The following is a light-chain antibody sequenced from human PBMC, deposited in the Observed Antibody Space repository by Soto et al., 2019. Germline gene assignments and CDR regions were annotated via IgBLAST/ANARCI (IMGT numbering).Light chain of an antibody. CDR1: KLGDKY. V-gene: IGLV3-1*01. J-gene: IGLJ2*01. Sequence: SYELTQPPSVSVSPGQTASITCSGDKLGDKYACWYQQKPGQSPGLVIYQDRKRPSGIPERFSGSNSGNTATLTISGTQAVDEADYYCQAWDSSTVVFGGGTKLTVL. CDR3: QAWDSSTVV. CDR2: QDR.